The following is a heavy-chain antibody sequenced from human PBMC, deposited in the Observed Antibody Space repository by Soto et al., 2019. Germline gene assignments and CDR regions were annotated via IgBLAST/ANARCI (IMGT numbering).Heavy chain of an antibody. CDR3: ARDSPPGGRFLEWLLGDAFDI. J-gene: IGHJ3*02. D-gene: IGHD3-3*01. V-gene: IGHV6-1*01. CDR1: GDSVSSNSAA. CDR2: TYYRSKWYN. Sequence: SQTLSLTCAISGDSVSSNSAAWNWIRQSPSRGLEWLGRTYYRSKWYNDYAVSVESRITINPDTSKNQFSLQLNSVTPEDTAVYYCARDSPPGGRFLEWLLGDAFDIWGQGTMVTVSS.